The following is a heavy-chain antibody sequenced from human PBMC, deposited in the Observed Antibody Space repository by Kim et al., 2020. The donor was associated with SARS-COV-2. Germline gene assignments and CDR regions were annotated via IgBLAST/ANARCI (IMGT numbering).Heavy chain of an antibody. CDR2: IWYDGSNK. CDR3: ARELVPAARYYYYYGMDV. CDR1: GFTFSSYG. V-gene: IGHV3-33*01. J-gene: IGHJ6*02. Sequence: GGSLRLSCAASGFTFSSYGMHWVRQAPGKGLEWVAVIWYDGSNKYYADSVKGRFTISRDNSKNTLYLQMNSLRAEDTAVYYCARELVPAARYYYYYGMDVWGQGTTVTVSS. D-gene: IGHD2-2*01.